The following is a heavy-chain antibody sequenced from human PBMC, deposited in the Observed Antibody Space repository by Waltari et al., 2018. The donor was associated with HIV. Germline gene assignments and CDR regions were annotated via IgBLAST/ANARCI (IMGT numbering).Heavy chain of an antibody. V-gene: IGHV7-4-1*02. CDR1: GYTFPTYA. Sequence: QVQLVQSGSELKTPGASVLVSCKATGYTFPTYAINRVRQAPGHGLEWMGWMNTKTGNPTYAQGFTGRFVFSLDTSVSTAYLQISSLKAEDTAVYYCARGWSTSSFGPWGQGTLVTVSS. CDR3: ARGWSTSSFGP. D-gene: IGHD2-2*01. J-gene: IGHJ5*02. CDR2: MNTKTGNP.